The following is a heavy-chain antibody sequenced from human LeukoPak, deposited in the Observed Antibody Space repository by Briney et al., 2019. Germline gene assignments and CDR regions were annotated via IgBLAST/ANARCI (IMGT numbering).Heavy chain of an antibody. CDR2: IYTSGST. V-gene: IGHV4-4*07. Sequence: SETLSLXCTVSGGSISSYYWRWIRQPAGKGLEWIGRIYTSGSTNYNPSLKSRVTMSVDTSKNQFSLKLSSVTAADTAAYYCARVSYDSSGYYYSYAFDIWGQGTMVTVSS. J-gene: IGHJ3*02. CDR1: GGSISSYY. D-gene: IGHD3-22*01. CDR3: ARVSYDSSGYYYSYAFDI.